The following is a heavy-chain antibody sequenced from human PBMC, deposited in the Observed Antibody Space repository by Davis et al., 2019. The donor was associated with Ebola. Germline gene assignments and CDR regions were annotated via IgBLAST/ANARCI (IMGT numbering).Heavy chain of an antibody. V-gene: IGHV1-18*01. CDR1: GYTFTSYG. D-gene: IGHD1-26*01. CDR3: AREMEWELLIYYYGMDV. J-gene: IGHJ6*02. CDR2: ISAYNGNT. Sequence: ASVKVSCKASGYTFTSYGISWVRQAPGQGLEWMGWISAYNGNTNYAQKLQGRVTMTTDTSTSTAYMELRSLRSDDTAVYYCAREMEWELLIYYYGMDVWGQGTTVTVSS.